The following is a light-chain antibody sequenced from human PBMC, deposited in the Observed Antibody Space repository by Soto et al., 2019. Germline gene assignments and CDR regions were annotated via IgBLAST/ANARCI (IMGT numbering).Light chain of an antibody. J-gene: IGKJ2*01. CDR1: QSVSSSY. CDR3: QQRSGWYT. Sequence: EIVLTQSPGTLSLSPGERATLSCRASQSVSSSYLAWYQQKPGQAPRLLIYDASNRATGIPARFSGSGSGTDFTLTISSLEPEDFAIYYCQQRSGWYTFGQGTKLEIK. CDR2: DAS. V-gene: IGKV3D-20*02.